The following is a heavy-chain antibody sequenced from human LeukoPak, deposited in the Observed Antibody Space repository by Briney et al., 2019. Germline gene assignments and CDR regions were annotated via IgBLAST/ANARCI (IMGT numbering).Heavy chain of an antibody. Sequence: GSLRLSCAASGFTFSSYSMNWVRQPPGKGLEWIGSIYYSGSTYYNPSLKSRVTISVDTSKNQFSLKLSSVTAADTAVYYCARTTEGGYTYDYFYYYYMDVWGKGTTVTISS. D-gene: IGHD5-18*01. CDR1: GFTFSSYS. CDR2: IYYSGST. V-gene: IGHV4-39*07. CDR3: ARTTEGGYTYDYFYYYYMDV. J-gene: IGHJ6*03.